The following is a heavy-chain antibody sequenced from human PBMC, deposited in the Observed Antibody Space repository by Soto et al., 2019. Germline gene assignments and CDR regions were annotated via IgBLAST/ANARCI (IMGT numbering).Heavy chain of an antibody. D-gene: IGHD3-9*01. CDR3: AKELLRYFDWLLWGRNLGATYYYYGMDG. V-gene: IGHV3-30*18. CDR2: ISYDGSNK. Sequence: GGSLRLSCAASGFTFSSYGMHWVRQAPGKGLEWVAVISYDGSNKYYADSVKGRFTISRDNSKNTLYLQMNSLRAEDTAVYYCAKELLRYFDWLLWGRNLGATYYYYGMDGPGQATTVTVAS. CDR1: GFTFSSYG. J-gene: IGHJ6*02.